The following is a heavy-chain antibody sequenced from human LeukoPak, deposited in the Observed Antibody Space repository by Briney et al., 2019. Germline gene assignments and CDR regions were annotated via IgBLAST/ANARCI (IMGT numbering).Heavy chain of an antibody. J-gene: IGHJ4*02. V-gene: IGHV3-7*01. CDR3: ARDTAGHDY. CDR2: IKQDGSEK. CDR1: GFTFSSYW. Sequence: GGSLRLSCAATGFTFSSYWMSWVRQAPGKGLEWVANIKQDGSEKYYVDSMKGRFTISRDNAKNSLYLQINSLRAEDTAVYYCARDTAGHDYWGQGTLVTVSS.